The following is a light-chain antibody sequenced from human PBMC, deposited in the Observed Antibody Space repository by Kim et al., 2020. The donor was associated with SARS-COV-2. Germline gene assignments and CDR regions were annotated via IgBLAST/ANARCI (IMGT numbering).Light chain of an antibody. CDR2: NIN. CDR1: SYNIGSNA. V-gene: IGLV1-44*01. J-gene: IGLJ2*01. Sequence: GESVTFSCSGNSYNIGSNAFTWCQHLPATAHNLLIYNINQPPSGVPDRFSGSKSDTSASLAISGLKSEDEADYYCAVWDDSLNGVVFGGGTQLTVL. CDR3: AVWDDSLNGVV.